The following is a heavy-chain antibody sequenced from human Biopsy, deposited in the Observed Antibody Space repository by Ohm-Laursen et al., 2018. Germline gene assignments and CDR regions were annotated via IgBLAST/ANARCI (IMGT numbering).Heavy chain of an antibody. CDR3: ATKLTGYFHH. V-gene: IGHV1-69*06. D-gene: IGHD3-9*01. Sequence: GSSVKVSCKVPGGTFSNYGVNWVRQAPGQGLEWLGGNIPILGTGNYAQKFQDRVTVAADTSTSTATMELRSLRSDDTAVYYCATKLTGYFHHWGQRTLVTVSS. J-gene: IGHJ1*01. CDR1: GGTFSNYG. CDR2: NIPILGTG.